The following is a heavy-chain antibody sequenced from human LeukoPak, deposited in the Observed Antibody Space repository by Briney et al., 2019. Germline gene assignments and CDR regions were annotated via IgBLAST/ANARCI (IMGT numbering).Heavy chain of an antibody. V-gene: IGHV4-61*09. CDR2: IFTSGST. CDR3: ARDLSGFYDY. CDR1: GGSISSGNYY. J-gene: IGHJ4*02. Sequence: SQTLSLTCTVSGGSISSGNYYWSWIRQPAGKGLEWIGHIFTSGSTNYNPSLKSRVTMSINTSKNQFLLKLSSVTAADTAVYYCARDLSGFYDYWGQGTLVTVSS. D-gene: IGHD3-22*01.